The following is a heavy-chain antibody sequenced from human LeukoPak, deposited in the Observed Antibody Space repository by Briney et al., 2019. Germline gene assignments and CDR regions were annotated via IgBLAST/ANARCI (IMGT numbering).Heavy chain of an antibody. J-gene: IGHJ4*02. CDR1: GFTFSSYA. CDR3: AKVRILVGSGSWDY. V-gene: IGHV3-23*01. D-gene: IGHD3-10*01. CDR2: IGGSDGSA. Sequence: PGGSLRLSCAASGFTFSSYAMSWVRQAPGKGLEWVSAIGGSDGSAYYADSVKGRFTISRDNSKNTLYLQMNSLRAEDTAVYYCAKVRILVGSGSWDYWGQGTLVTVSS.